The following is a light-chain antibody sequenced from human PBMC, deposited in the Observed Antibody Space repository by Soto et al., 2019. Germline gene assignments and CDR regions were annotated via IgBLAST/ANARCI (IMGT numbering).Light chain of an antibody. CDR2: DAS. Sequence: EIVLTQSPATLSLSPGERATLSCRASQSVSSYLAWYQQKPGQAPRLLIYDASKRATGIPARFSGSGSGTDFTLTISSLEPEDFAVYYCQQYGSSPGTFGPGTKVDIK. CDR3: QQYGSSPGT. J-gene: IGKJ3*01. CDR1: QSVSSY. V-gene: IGKV3-11*01.